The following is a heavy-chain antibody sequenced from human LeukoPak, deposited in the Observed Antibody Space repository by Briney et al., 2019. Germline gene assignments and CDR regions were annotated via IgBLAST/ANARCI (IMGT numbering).Heavy chain of an antibody. Sequence: GRSLRLSCAASGFTFSSYGMHWVRQAAGEGLEWLGVIWYDGSNIYYADTVRGRFAISRDNSKNTLYLQINSLRAEDTAVYYCARARNDYDTSSFSALDYWGQGTLVTVSS. V-gene: IGHV3-33*01. J-gene: IGHJ4*02. D-gene: IGHD3-22*01. CDR1: GFTFSSYG. CDR3: ARARNDYDTSSFSALDY. CDR2: IWYDGSNI.